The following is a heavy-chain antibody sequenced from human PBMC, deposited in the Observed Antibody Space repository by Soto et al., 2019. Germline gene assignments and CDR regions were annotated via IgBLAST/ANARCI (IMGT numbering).Heavy chain of an antibody. CDR3: TTGGSIRELPYYYYGMDV. J-gene: IGHJ6*02. D-gene: IGHD1-26*01. CDR1: GFTFSNAW. Sequence: PGGSLRLSCAASGFTFSNAWMNWVRQAPGKGLEWVGRIKSKTDGGTTDYAAPVKGRFTISRDDSKNTLYLQMNSLKTEDTAVYYCTTGGSIRELPYYYYGMDVWGQGTTVTVSS. V-gene: IGHV3-15*07. CDR2: IKSKTDGGTT.